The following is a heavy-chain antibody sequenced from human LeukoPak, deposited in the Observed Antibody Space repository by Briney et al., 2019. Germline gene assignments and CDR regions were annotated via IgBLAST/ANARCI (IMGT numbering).Heavy chain of an antibody. Sequence: ASLTSSCEASPSKGMSWIRRAPGARLEWVSGISCSGDKSYYADSVKGRVTISRDNSKNILFLQMDSLRVEDTALYYCARENVVVVAQVGQSHRPNFFDHWGQGIQVTVSS. CDR1: PSKG. J-gene: IGHJ4*02. V-gene: IGHV3-23*01. CDR2: ISCSGDKS. D-gene: IGHD2-15*01. CDR3: ARENVVVVAQVGQSHRPNFFDH.